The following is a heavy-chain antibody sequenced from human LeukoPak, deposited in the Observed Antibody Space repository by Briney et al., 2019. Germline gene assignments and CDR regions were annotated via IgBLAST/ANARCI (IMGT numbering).Heavy chain of an antibody. Sequence: GGSLRLSCAASGFTFSSYSMNWVRQAPGKGLEWVSSISSSSYIYYADSVKGRFTISRDNAKNSLYLQMNSLRAEDTAVYYCARERGKLAAADLFDYWGQGTLVTVSS. CDR2: ISSSSYI. J-gene: IGHJ4*02. CDR3: ARERGKLAAADLFDY. D-gene: IGHD6-13*01. CDR1: GFTFSSYS. V-gene: IGHV3-21*01.